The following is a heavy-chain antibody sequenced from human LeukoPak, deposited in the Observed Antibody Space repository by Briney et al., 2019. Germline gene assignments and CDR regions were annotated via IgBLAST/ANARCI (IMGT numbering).Heavy chain of an antibody. V-gene: IGHV3-23*01. Sequence: PGGSLSLSCIASESPLRNNNLTWVRQSPGKGLEWVSSLSFIDDSTYYADSVKGRFTISRDTSKNTLFLQMNSLIPEDAGVYYCGREGYTSGYAGAFDTWGQGTMVTVSS. CDR2: LSFIDDST. J-gene: IGHJ3*02. CDR1: ESPLRNNN. D-gene: IGHD2-2*01. CDR3: GREGYTSGYAGAFDT.